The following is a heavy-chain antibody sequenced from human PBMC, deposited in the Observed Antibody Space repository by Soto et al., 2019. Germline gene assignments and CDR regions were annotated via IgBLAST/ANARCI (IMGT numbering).Heavy chain of an antibody. CDR3: ARWRYGAY. J-gene: IGHJ4*02. D-gene: IGHD3-10*01. CDR1: GYTFSSYG. V-gene: IGHV1-18*01. CDR2: ISAHNGNT. Sequence: QVHLVQSGAEVKKPGASVKGSCKCSGYTFSSYGITWVRQAPGQGLEWMGWISAHNGNTNYAQKLQGRVTVTRDTSTSTAYMELRSLRSDDTGVYYCARWRYGAYWGQGALVPFSS.